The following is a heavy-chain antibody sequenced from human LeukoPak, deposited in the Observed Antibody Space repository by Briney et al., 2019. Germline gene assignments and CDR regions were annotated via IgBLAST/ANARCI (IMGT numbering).Heavy chain of an antibody. V-gene: IGHV3-7*01. CDR2: IKQDGSEK. Sequence: GGSLRLSCAASGFTFSSYWMSWVRQAPGKGLEWVANIKQDGSEKYYVDSVKGRFTISRENAKNSLYLQMNSLRAGDTAVYYCARAPRDCSSTSCPKGAFDIWGQGTMVTVSS. J-gene: IGHJ3*02. CDR1: GFTFSSYW. CDR3: ARAPRDCSSTSCPKGAFDI. D-gene: IGHD2-2*01.